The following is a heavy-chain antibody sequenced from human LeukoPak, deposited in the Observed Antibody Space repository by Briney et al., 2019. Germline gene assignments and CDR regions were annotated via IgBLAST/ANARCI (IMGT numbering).Heavy chain of an antibody. V-gene: IGHV1-69*13. CDR1: GYTFTSYD. Sequence: SVKVSCKASGYTFTSYDINWVRQAPGQGLEWMGGIIPIFGTANYAQKFQGRVTITADESTSTAYMELSSLRSEDTAVYYCARGRSLYCSSTSCPWHDAFDIWGQGTMVTVSS. J-gene: IGHJ3*02. D-gene: IGHD2-2*01. CDR2: IIPIFGTA. CDR3: ARGRSLYCSSTSCPWHDAFDI.